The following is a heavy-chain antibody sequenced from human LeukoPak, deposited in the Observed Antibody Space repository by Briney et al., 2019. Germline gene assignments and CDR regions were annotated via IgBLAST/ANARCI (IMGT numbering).Heavy chain of an antibody. CDR1: GGSISSSSYY. CDR3: ARNYITMIVVVYAFDI. D-gene: IGHD3-22*01. V-gene: IGHV4-39*07. Sequence: PSETLSLTCTVSGGSISSSSYYWGWIRQPPGKGLEWIGSIYYSGSTYYNPSLKSRVTISVDTSKNQFSLKLSSVTAADTAVYYCARNYITMIVVVYAFDIWGQGTMVTVSS. CDR2: IYYSGST. J-gene: IGHJ3*02.